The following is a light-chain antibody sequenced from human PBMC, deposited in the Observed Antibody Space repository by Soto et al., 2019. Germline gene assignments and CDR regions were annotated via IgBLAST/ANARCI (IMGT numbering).Light chain of an antibody. CDR2: DDG. CDR1: SIGSKS. V-gene: IGLV3-21*02. Sequence: SYELTQSPSVSVAPGQTARVTCGGNSIGSKSVHWYQQKSGQAPVLVVYDDGDRPSGIPERFSGSNSGNTATLTISRVEAEDEADYYCQVWDSDSAHVVFGGGTKLTVL. CDR3: QVWDSDSAHVV. J-gene: IGLJ2*01.